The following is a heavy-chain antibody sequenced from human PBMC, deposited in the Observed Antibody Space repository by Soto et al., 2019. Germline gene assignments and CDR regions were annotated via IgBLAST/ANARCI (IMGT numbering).Heavy chain of an antibody. D-gene: IGHD3-3*01. CDR2: INPSGGST. Sequence: ASVKVSCKASGYTFTSYYMHWVRQAPGQGLEWMGIINPSGGSTSYAQKFQGRVTMTRDTSTSTVYMELSSLRSEDTAVYYCARDSDFDRTMFGVAVYYYYGMDVWGQGTTVTVSS. CDR3: ARDSDFDRTMFGVAVYYYYGMDV. V-gene: IGHV1-46*01. CDR1: GYTFTSYY. J-gene: IGHJ6*02.